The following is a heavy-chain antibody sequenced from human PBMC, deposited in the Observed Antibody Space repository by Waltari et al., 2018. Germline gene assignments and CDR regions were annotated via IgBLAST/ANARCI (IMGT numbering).Heavy chain of an antibody. Sequence: QVQLQQWGAGLLKPSETLSLTCAVQGGAFIGYYWGWIRQSSGKGLGWIGEIDHSGNTNDTPSLTRRVTIAHDTSRIHFFLKLNSVTAADTAVYYCARQPRIIVTPYYYYMDVWGKGTTVTVSS. CDR1: GGAFIGYY. CDR2: IDHSGNT. CDR3: ARQPRIIVTPYYYYMDV. J-gene: IGHJ6*03. V-gene: IGHV4-34*01. D-gene: IGHD3-22*01.